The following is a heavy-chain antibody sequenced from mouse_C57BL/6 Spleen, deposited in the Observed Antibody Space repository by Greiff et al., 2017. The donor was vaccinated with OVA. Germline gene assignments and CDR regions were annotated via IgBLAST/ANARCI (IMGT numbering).Heavy chain of an antibody. CDR3: TTSTTVVATDWYFDV. D-gene: IGHD1-1*01. CDR2: IDPEVGDT. J-gene: IGHJ1*03. Sequence: VQLQQSGAELVRPGASVKLSCTASGFNIKDYYMHWVKQRPEQGLEWIGRIDPEVGDTEYAPKFQGKATMTADTSSNTAYLQLSSLTSEDTAVYYCTTSTTVVATDWYFDVWGTGTTVTVSS. V-gene: IGHV14-1*01. CDR1: GFNIKDYY.